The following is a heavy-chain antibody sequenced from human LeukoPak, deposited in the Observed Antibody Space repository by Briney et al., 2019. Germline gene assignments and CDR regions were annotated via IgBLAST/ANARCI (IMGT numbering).Heavy chain of an antibody. Sequence: PGGTLRLSCAASGFTFSSYDMSWVRQAPGKGLEWVSAISGSGGSTYYADSVKGRFTISRDNSKNTLYLQMNSLRAEDTAVYYCARDRRNDFGWRERPHNNWFDPWGQGTLVTVSS. CDR1: GFTFSSYD. D-gene: IGHD3-3*01. J-gene: IGHJ5*02. V-gene: IGHV3-23*01. CDR2: ISGSGGST. CDR3: ARDRRNDFGWRERPHNNWFDP.